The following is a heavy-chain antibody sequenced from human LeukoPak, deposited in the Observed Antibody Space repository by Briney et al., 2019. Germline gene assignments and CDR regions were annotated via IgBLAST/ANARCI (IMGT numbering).Heavy chain of an antibody. D-gene: IGHD6-19*01. CDR3: ARHEGSSGWYNY. CDR1: GVSITTYY. J-gene: IGHJ4*02. CDR2: IYDSGTASRSA. Sequence: SETLSLTCTVSGVSITTYYWTWIRQPLGKGLEWIGYIYDSGTASRSARYNPSLNSRVTISVDTSKNQFSLTLTSVTAADTAIYYCARHEGSSGWYNYWGQGTLVTVSS. V-gene: IGHV4-59*08.